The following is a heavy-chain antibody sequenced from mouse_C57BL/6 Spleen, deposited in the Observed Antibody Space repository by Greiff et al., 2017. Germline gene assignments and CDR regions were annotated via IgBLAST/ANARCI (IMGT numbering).Heavy chain of an antibody. CDR3: ARGIYGGAIDY. CDR1: GFTFTDYN. Sequence: EVKLMESGPELVKPGASVKIPCKASGFTFTDYNMDWVKQSHGKSLEWIGNINPNNGGTIYTQKFEGKATFTVDKSSSTAYMELRSLTSENTADYCGARGIYGGAIDYWGQGTSVTVSS. D-gene: IGHD1-2*01. J-gene: IGHJ4*01. V-gene: IGHV1-18*01. CDR2: INPNNGGT.